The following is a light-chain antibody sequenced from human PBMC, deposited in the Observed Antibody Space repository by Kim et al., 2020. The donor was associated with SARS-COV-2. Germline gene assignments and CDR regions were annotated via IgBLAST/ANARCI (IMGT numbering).Light chain of an antibody. CDR1: VLAKKY. CDR3: YSAADNKRV. V-gene: IGLV3-27*01. CDR2: KDS. J-gene: IGLJ2*01. Sequence: SGSPGQTARITCSGDVLAKKYARWFQQKPGPAPVLVIYKDSERPSGIPERFSGSSSGTTVTLTISGAQVEDEADYYCYSAADNKRVFGGGTQLTVL.